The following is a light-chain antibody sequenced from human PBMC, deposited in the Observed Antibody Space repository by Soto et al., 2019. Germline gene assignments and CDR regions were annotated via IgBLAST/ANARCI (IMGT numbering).Light chain of an antibody. CDR1: QSISNNH. V-gene: IGKV3-20*01. Sequence: IVLTQSPGTLSLSPGERVTLSCRASQSISNNHLAWYQQKPGQAPRFLIHGTSNRATGIPDRFSGSGSGTDFTLTFSRLEPEDFAVYYCEYYGTSITFGGGTKVDIK. CDR2: GTS. J-gene: IGKJ4*01. CDR3: EYYGTSIT.